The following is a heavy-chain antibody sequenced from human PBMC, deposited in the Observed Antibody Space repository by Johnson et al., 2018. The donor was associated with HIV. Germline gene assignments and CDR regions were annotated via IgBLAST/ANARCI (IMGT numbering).Heavy chain of an antibody. CDR2: ISGSGGST. CDR3: VKSTQASIVRESGPYGGFHI. Sequence: VQVVESGGGLVKPGGSLRLSCAASGFTFSSYAMSWVRQAPGKGLEWVSAISGSGGSTYYADSVKGRFTISRDNSKSTLYLQMNSLRAEDTALYYCVKSTQASIVRESGPYGGFHIWGQGTMVTVSS. CDR1: GFTFSSYA. V-gene: IGHV3-23*04. J-gene: IGHJ3*02. D-gene: IGHD4/OR15-4a*01.